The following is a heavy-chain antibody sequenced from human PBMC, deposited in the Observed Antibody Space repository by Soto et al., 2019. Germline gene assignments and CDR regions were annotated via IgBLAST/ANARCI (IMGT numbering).Heavy chain of an antibody. D-gene: IGHD3-3*01. CDR3: ARDLGPPDSYFDY. CDR1: GFTFSSYS. CDR2: ISSSSSYI. Sequence: LRLSCAASGFTFSSYSMNWVRQAPGKGLEWVSSISSSSSYIYYADSVKGRFTISRDNAKNSLYLQMNSLRAEDTAVYYCARDLGPPDSYFDYWGQGTLVTVSS. J-gene: IGHJ4*02. V-gene: IGHV3-21*01.